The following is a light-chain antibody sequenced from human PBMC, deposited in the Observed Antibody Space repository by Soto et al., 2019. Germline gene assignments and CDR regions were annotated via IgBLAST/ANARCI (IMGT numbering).Light chain of an antibody. J-gene: IGKJ1*01. V-gene: IGKV1-6*01. CDR2: AAS. CDR1: QGIISE. Sequence: AFKLPKSPSSLSASVGARFPIICRASQGIISELGWYQQKPGKAPTLLIYAASNILSGVPSRFRGSRSGTEFTLTVSSLQPEDFATYYCLQDHDAAWTFGQGTKVDI. CDR3: LQDHDAAWT.